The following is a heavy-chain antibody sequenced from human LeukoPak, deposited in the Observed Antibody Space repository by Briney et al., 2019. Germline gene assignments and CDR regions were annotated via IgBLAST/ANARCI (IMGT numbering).Heavy chain of an antibody. V-gene: IGHV1-8*01. Sequence: ASVQVCCKASGYPFTSYDINWVRQATGQGLEWMGWMNPNSGNTGYAKKFQGRVTMTRHTSTSTLYMELSSLRSEDTAVYYCAIMVVTAIPVVDYWGQGTLVTVSS. CDR2: MNPNSGNT. D-gene: IGHD2-21*02. CDR3: AIMVVTAIPVVDY. J-gene: IGHJ4*02. CDR1: GYPFTSYD.